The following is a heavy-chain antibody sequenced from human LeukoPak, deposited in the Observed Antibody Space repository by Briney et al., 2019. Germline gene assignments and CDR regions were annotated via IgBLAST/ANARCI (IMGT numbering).Heavy chain of an antibody. CDR1: GFTFDDYG. V-gene: IGHV3-20*04. J-gene: IGHJ4*02. D-gene: IGHD3-22*01. Sequence: GGSLRLSCAASGFTFDDYGMSWVRQAPGKGLEWVSGISWNGGSTGYADSVKGRFTISRDNAKNSLYLQMNSLRAEDTALYYCARDSDYYDSSGYLPFDYWGQGSQVTVSS. CDR3: ARDSDYYDSSGYLPFDY. CDR2: ISWNGGST.